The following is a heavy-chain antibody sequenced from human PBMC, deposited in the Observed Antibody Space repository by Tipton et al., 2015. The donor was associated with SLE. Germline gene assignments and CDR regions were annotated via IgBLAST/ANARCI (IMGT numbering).Heavy chain of an antibody. D-gene: IGHD3-22*01. CDR3: AREGYDSFYYYYYMDV. Sequence: TLSLTCTVSGDSISGFYYNWIRQPAGKGLEWIGRIFTSGNTNYNPSLKSRVTMSIDTSKNQFSLKLSSVTAADTAVYYCAREGYDSFYYYYYMDVWGKGTTVTVSS. CDR2: IFTSGNT. V-gene: IGHV4-4*07. J-gene: IGHJ6*03. CDR1: GDSISGFY.